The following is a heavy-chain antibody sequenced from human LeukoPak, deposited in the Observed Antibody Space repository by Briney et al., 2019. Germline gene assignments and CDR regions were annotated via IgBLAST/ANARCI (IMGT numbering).Heavy chain of an antibody. D-gene: IGHD6-19*01. CDR3: ARDTPYSRGRYWFDP. CDR1: GGSISSYY. J-gene: IGHJ5*02. V-gene: IGHV4-4*07. Sequence: PSETLSLTCTVSGGSISSYYWSWIRQPAGKGLEWIGRIYTSGSTNYNPSLKSRVTMSVDTSKNQFSLKLSSVTAADTAVYYCARDTPYSRGRYWFDPWGQGTLVTVSS. CDR2: IYTSGST.